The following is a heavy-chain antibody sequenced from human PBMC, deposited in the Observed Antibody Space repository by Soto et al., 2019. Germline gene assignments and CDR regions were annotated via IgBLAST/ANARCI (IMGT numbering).Heavy chain of an antibody. J-gene: IGHJ6*02. V-gene: IGHV4-31*03. CDR3: ARDHKWDGMDV. CDR2: IYYSGTT. CDR1: GGSFSSDSFI. Sequence: SETLSLTCSVSGGSFSSDSFIWSWVRQFPGKGLEWIGYIYYSGTTYYNPSLRSRVIMSVDTSKNQFSLKLSSVTAADTAVYYCARDHKWDGMDVWGQGTTVTVSS. D-gene: IGHD1-26*01.